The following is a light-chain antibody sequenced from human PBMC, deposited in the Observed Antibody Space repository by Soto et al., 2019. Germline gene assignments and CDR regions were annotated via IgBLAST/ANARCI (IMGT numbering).Light chain of an antibody. CDR1: QSVSSN. CDR2: GAS. V-gene: IGKV3-15*01. J-gene: IGKJ1*01. CDR3: QQYHDWPPWT. Sequence: EIVMTQSPATLSVSPGERATLSCRASQSVSSNLAWYQQKPGQAPRLLIYGASTRATGFPTRFSGRGSGTEFTLTISRLQSDDFALYYCQQYHDWPPWTFGQGTKVDIK.